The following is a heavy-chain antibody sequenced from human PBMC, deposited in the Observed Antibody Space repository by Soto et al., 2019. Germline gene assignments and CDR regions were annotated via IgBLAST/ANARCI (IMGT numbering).Heavy chain of an antibody. CDR1: GGSISSGDYY. D-gene: IGHD3-22*01. CDR2: IYYSGST. CDR3: ARLGAYYQSLDP. V-gene: IGHV4-30-4*01. Sequence: SETLSLTCTVSGGSISSGDYYWIWIRQPPGKGLEWIGYIYYSGSTYYNPSLKSRVTISVDTSKNQFSLKLTSVTAADTAVYYCARLGAYYQSLDPWGPGTLVTVSS. J-gene: IGHJ5*02.